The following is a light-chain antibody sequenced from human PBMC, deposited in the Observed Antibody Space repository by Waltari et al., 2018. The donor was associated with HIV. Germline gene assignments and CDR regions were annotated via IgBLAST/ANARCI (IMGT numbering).Light chain of an antibody. CDR3: QSYDGSLGGYV. J-gene: IGLJ1*01. V-gene: IGLV1-40*01. CDR1: ISTIGAGYD. Sequence: SVLTQPPSVSGAPGQRLAIPCPGTISTIGAGYDLHWYQQLPGTAPKLLIYGHTNRPSGVPDRFSGSKSGTSASLAISGLQAEDEADYYCQSYDGSLGGYVFGTGTAVTVL. CDR2: GHT.